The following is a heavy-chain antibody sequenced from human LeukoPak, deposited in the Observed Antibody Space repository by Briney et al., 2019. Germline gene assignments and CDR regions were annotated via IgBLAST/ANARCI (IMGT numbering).Heavy chain of an antibody. CDR3: AREHKDYDGDGYYYGY. D-gene: IGHD2-21*02. Sequence: PSVTLSLTCTVSGGSISNYYWSWIRQPAAKGLEWIGRIYPGRNTDHNPSLKSRVTMSLDSSKNQFSLRLTSVTAADTAVYYCAREHKDYDGDGYYYGYWGQGTLVTVVS. CDR1: GGSISNYY. J-gene: IGHJ4*02. V-gene: IGHV4-4*07. CDR2: IYPGRNT.